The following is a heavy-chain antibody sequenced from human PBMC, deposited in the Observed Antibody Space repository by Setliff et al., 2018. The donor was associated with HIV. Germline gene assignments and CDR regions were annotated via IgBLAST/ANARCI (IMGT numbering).Heavy chain of an antibody. Sequence: PGGSLRLSCAASVFTFNNYGMNWVRQAPGKGLEWVAFIRYDGSEKYYVDSVKGRFTISRDNTKNSLYLQLNSLRAEDTAVYYCARDAAAPAAIEGAFDIWGQGTMVTVSS. D-gene: IGHD2-2*02. J-gene: IGHJ3*02. V-gene: IGHV3-30*02. CDR3: ARDAAAPAAIEGAFDI. CDR2: IRYDGSEK. CDR1: VFTFNNYG.